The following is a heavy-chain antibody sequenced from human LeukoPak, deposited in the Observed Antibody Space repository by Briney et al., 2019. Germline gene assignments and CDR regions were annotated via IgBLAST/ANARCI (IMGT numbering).Heavy chain of an antibody. CDR2: MNPNSGNT. J-gene: IGHJ6*03. Sequence: ASVKVSCKASGYTFPSYDINWVRQATGQGLEWMGWMNPNSGNTGYAQKFQGRVTMTKNTSITTAYMELSSLRSEDTAVYYCARALSWTTNSYYYMDVWGKGTTVTVSS. CDR1: GYTFPSYD. CDR3: ARALSWTTNSYYYMDV. V-gene: IGHV1-8*01. D-gene: IGHD3/OR15-3a*01.